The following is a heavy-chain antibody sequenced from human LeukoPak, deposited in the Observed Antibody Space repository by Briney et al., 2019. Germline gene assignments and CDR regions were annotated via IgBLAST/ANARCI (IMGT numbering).Heavy chain of an antibody. Sequence: GRSLRLSCAASGFTFSSYAMHWVRQAPGKGLEWVAVIPYDGSNKYYADSVKGRFTISRDNSKNTLYLQMNSLRAEDTAVYYCARGPWLERPDGYFDYWGQGTPVTVSS. CDR1: GFTFSSYA. CDR3: ARGPWLERPDGYFDY. J-gene: IGHJ4*02. CDR2: IPYDGSNK. D-gene: IGHD6-19*01. V-gene: IGHV3-30-3*01.